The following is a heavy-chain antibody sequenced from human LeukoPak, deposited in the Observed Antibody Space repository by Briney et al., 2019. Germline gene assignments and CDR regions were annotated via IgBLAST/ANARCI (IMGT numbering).Heavy chain of an antibody. D-gene: IGHD5-24*01. V-gene: IGHV3-48*01. Sequence: PGGSLRLSCAASGFTFSSYSMNWVRQAPGKGLEWVSYISSSSSTIYYADSVKGRFTISRDNSKNTLYLQMNSLRAEDTAVYYCAKLRDGYKTPTDYWGQGTLVTVSS. CDR2: ISSSSSTI. J-gene: IGHJ4*02. CDR3: AKLRDGYKTPTDY. CDR1: GFTFSSYS.